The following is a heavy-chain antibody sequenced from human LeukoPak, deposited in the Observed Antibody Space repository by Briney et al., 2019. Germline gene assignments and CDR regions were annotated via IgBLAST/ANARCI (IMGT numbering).Heavy chain of an antibody. CDR2: IYYSGST. J-gene: IGHJ4*02. CDR1: GGSISSSSYY. CDR3: ARHEGTGDIDY. D-gene: IGHD1-1*01. Sequence: SETLSLTCTVSGGSISSSSYYWGWIRQTPGKGLEWIGSIYYSGSTFYSPSLKSRVTISVDTSKNQFSLKLSSVTAADTAVYYCARHEGTGDIDYWGQGTLVTVSS. V-gene: IGHV4-39*01.